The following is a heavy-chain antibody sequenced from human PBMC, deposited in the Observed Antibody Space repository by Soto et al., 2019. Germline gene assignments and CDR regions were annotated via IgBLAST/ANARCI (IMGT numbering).Heavy chain of an antibody. J-gene: IGHJ3*02. CDR1: GYTFTGYY. D-gene: IGHD3-9*01. CDR2: INPNSGGT. CDR3: ARESSILTGYYNVLNAFDI. V-gene: IGHV1-2*04. Sequence: ASVKVSCKASGYTFTGYYMHWVRQAPGQGLEWMGWINPNSGGTNYAQKFQGWVTMTRDTSISTAYMELSRLRSDDTAVYYCARESSILTGYYNVLNAFDIWGQGTMVTVSS.